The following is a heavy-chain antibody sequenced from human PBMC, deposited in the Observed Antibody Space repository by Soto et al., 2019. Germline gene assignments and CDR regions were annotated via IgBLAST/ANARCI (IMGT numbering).Heavy chain of an antibody. D-gene: IGHD1-20*01. CDR3: ARSIRGPRRFNGMDV. J-gene: IGHJ6*02. CDR2: IERDDDDK. V-gene: IGHV2-70*13. CDR1: GFSLTSPGMC. Sequence: SGHTLVNPTEPLTLTCTFSGFSLTSPGMCVSWIRQSPGKALEWLALIERDDDDKYYSTSLKTRLTISKDTRKNQVVLTMANMEPADTATYYCARSIRGPRRFNGMDVWGQGTTVTVSS.